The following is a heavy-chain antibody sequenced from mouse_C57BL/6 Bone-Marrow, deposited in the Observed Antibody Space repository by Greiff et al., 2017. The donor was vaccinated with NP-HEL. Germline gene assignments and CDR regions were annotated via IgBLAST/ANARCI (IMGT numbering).Heavy chain of an antibody. V-gene: IGHV1-50*01. Sequence: QVQLKQPGAELVKPGASVKLSCKASGYTFTSYWMQWVKQRPGQGLEWIGEIDPSDSYTNYNQKFKGKATLTVETSSSTAYMQLSSLTSEGSAVYYCARDWDYYAMDYWGQGTSVTVTS. CDR1: GYTFTSYW. CDR2: IDPSDSYT. J-gene: IGHJ4*01. D-gene: IGHD4-1*01. CDR3: ARDWDYYAMDY.